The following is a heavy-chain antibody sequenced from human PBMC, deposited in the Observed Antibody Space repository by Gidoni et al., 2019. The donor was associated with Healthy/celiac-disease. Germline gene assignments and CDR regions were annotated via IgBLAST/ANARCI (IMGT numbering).Heavy chain of an antibody. V-gene: IGHV3-15*01. CDR2: IKSKTDGGTT. J-gene: IGHJ4*02. Sequence: EVQLVESGGGLVKPGGSLRLSCAAYGFTFGNAWLSWVRQAPGKGLEWVGRIKSKTDGGTTDYAAPVKGRFTISRDDSKNTLYLQMNSLKTEDTAVYYCTTGPPYSGSDRADFDYWGQGTLVTVSS. CDR1: GFTFGNAW. D-gene: IGHD1-26*01. CDR3: TTGPPYSGSDRADFDY.